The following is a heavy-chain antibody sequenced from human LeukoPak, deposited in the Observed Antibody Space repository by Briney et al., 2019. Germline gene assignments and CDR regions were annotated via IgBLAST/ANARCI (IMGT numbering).Heavy chain of an antibody. Sequence: GGSLRLSCAASGFTFSSCGFNWVRQAPGKGLEWVSSFGPTGTDRYYADSVRGRFTISRDNAKNSMYLQMDSLRDEDTAVYYCATETIGRHYDYWGQGTLLTVSS. V-gene: IGHV3-21*01. CDR1: GFTFSSCG. CDR2: FGPTGTDR. D-gene: IGHD1-14*01. CDR3: ATETIGRHYDY. J-gene: IGHJ4*02.